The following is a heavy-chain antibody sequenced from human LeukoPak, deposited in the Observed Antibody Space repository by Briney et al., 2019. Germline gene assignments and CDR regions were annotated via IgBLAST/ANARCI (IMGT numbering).Heavy chain of an antibody. Sequence: ASVKVSCKASGYTFTSYGISWVRQAPGQGLEWMGWISAYNGNTNYAQKLQGRVTMTTDTSTSTAYMELRSLRSDDTAVYYCARVPRGGGGIILFDYWGQGTLVTVSS. CDR2: ISAYNGNT. J-gene: IGHJ4*02. CDR3: ARVPRGGGGIILFDY. CDR1: GYTFTSYG. V-gene: IGHV1-18*01. D-gene: IGHD3-16*02.